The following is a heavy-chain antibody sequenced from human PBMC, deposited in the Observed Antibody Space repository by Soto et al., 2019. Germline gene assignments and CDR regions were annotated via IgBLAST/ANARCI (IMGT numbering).Heavy chain of an antibody. J-gene: IGHJ6*02. V-gene: IGHV1-69*13. CDR1: GGTFSSYA. D-gene: IGHD6-6*01. CDR3: ARDTVAARRVDYYGMDV. CDR2: IIPIFGTA. Sequence: SVKVSCKASGGTFSSYAISWVRQAPGQGLEWMGGIIPIFGTANYAQKFQGRVTITADESTSTAYMELSSLRSEDTAVYYCARDTVAARRVDYYGMDVWGQGTTVTVSS.